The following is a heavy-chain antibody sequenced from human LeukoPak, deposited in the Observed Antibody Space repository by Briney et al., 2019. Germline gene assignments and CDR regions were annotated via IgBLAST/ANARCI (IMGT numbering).Heavy chain of an antibody. CDR1: GLSLSSYY. J-gene: IGHJ4*02. CDR2: IYYSGST. V-gene: IGHV4-59*01. D-gene: IGHD6-13*01. CDR3: ARRGVAAGLDY. Sequence: PSETLSLTCTVSGLSLSSYYWSWVRQPPGKGLEWIGYIYYSGSTNYNPSLKSRVTISVDTSKNQFSLKLSSVTAADTAVYYCARRGVAAGLDYWGQGTLVTVSS.